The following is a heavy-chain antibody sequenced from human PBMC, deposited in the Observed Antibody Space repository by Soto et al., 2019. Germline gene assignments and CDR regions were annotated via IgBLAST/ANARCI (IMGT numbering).Heavy chain of an antibody. V-gene: IGHV4-4*02. CDR2: IYHSGSP. CDR3: AGADRTGYSSSWSKN. CDR1: GGSISSSNW. D-gene: IGHD6-13*01. J-gene: IGHJ4*02. Sequence: QVQLQESGPGLVKPSGTLSLTCAVSGGSISSSNWWSWVRQPPGKGLEWIGEIYHSGSPNYNPSHRSRVTRSVDKSKNQFSLKLSSVTAADTVVYYCAGADRTGYSSSWSKNWGQGTLVTVSS.